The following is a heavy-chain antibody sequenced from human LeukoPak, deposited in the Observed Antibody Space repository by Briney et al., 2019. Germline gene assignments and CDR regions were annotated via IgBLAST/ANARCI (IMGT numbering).Heavy chain of an antibody. CDR2: IYTSGST. CDR1: GGSISSYY. Sequence: PSETLSLTCTVSGGSISSYYWSWIRQPAGKGLEWIGRIYTSGSTNYNPSLKSRVTMSVDTSKNQFSLKLSSVTAADTAVYYCARGDDYVWGSYQFDYWGQGTLVTVSS. V-gene: IGHV4-4*07. D-gene: IGHD3-16*01. J-gene: IGHJ4*02. CDR3: ARGDDYVWGSYQFDY.